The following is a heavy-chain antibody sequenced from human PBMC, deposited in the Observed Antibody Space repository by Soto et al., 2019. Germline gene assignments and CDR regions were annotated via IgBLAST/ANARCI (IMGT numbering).Heavy chain of an antibody. Sequence: QVQLQESGPGLVKPWETLSLSCTVSGGSISSYYWSWIRLPPGKPMEWIGYVHHSWGSSYNPSLQSRVAISLVTSKSQFSLELTSVTAADTAVYYCARQGFGPLHGLVDVWGQGTTVIVSS. CDR3: ARQGFGPLHGLVDV. D-gene: IGHD3-10*01. CDR2: VHHSWGS. V-gene: IGHV4-59*08. CDR1: GGSISSYY. J-gene: IGHJ6*02.